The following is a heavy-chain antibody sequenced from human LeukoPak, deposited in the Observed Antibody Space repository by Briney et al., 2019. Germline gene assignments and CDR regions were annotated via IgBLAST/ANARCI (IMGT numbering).Heavy chain of an antibody. CDR1: GGSISSGSYY. J-gene: IGHJ6*03. D-gene: IGHD3-22*01. CDR3: ARETYYYDSSGYYRYYYYYMDV. V-gene: IGHV4-61*02. Sequence: PSQTLSLTCTVSGGSISSGSYYWSWIRQPAGKGLEWIGRIYTSGSTNYNPSLKSRVTISVDTSKNQFSLKLSSVTAADTAVYYCARETYYYDSSGYYRYYYYYMDVWGKGTTVTISS. CDR2: IYTSGST.